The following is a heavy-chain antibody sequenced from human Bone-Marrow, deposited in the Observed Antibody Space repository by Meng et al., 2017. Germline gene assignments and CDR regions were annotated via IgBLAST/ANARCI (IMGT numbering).Heavy chain of an antibody. J-gene: IGHJ4*02. CDR1: GFTFSSYA. V-gene: IGHV3-23*01. Sequence: GESLKISCAASGFTFSSYAMSWVRQAPGKGLEWVSAISGSGGSTYYADSVKGRFTISRDNSKNTLYLQMNSMRAEDTAVYYCAKKPSTGYSSSWGFDYLGQGTLVTVYS. D-gene: IGHD6-13*01. CDR2: ISGSGGST. CDR3: AKKPSTGYSSSWGFDY.